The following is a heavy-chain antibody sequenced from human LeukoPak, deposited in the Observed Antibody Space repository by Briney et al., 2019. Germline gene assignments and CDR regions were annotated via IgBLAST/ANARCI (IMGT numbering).Heavy chain of an antibody. Sequence: GSLRLSCAASGFTFSSYSMNWVRQAPGKGLEWVSSISSSSSYIYYADSVKGLFTISRDNAKNSLYLKMNSLGAEDTAVYYCARYPRAAAWLYFDYWGQGTLVTVSS. CDR3: ARYPRAAAWLYFDY. CDR1: GFTFSSYS. D-gene: IGHD6-13*01. V-gene: IGHV3-21*01. CDR2: ISSSSSYI. J-gene: IGHJ4*02.